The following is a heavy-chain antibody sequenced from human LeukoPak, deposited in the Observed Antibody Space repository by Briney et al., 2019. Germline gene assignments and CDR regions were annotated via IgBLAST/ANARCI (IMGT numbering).Heavy chain of an antibody. Sequence: SQTLSLTCTVSGGSISSGDYYWSWIRQPPGKGLEWIGYIYYSGSTYYNPSLKSRVTISVDTSKNQFSLKLSSVTAADTAVYYCARDRGCDFWSGYYFDYWGQGTLVTVSS. CDR1: GGSISSGDYY. V-gene: IGHV4-30-4*08. CDR2: IYYSGST. CDR3: ARDRGCDFWSGYYFDY. J-gene: IGHJ4*02. D-gene: IGHD3-3*01.